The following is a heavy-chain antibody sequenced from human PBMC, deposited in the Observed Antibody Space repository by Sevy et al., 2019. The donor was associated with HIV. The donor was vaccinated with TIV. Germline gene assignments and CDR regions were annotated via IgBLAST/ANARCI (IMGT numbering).Heavy chain of an antibody. Sequence: GWSLRLSCAASGFTFSSYWMSWVRQAPGKGLEWVANIKQDGSEKYYVDSVKGRFTISRDNAKNSLYLQMNSLRAEDTAVYYCARDRLYYYDSNGNWFDPWGQGTLVTVSS. CDR1: GFTFSSYW. V-gene: IGHV3-7*01. D-gene: IGHD3-22*01. CDR2: IKQDGSEK. J-gene: IGHJ5*02. CDR3: ARDRLYYYDSNGNWFDP.